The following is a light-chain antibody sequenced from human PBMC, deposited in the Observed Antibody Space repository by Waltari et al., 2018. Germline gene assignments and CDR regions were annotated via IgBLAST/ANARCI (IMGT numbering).Light chain of an antibody. CDR2: DAS. V-gene: IGKV1-33*01. CDR1: QDIRNY. J-gene: IGKJ4*01. Sequence: DIQMTQSPSSLSASVGDRVTITCQSSQDIRNYLNWYQHKPGKAPKLLIYDASTLEAGVPSRFSGSGSGTYFTFTISSLQPEDVATYYCQQHYNLPLTFGGGSKVEI. CDR3: QQHYNLPLT.